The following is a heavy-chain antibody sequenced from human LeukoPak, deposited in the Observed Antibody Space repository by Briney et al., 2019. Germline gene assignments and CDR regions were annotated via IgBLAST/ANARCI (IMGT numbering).Heavy chain of an antibody. D-gene: IGHD1-26*01. J-gene: IGHJ4*02. Sequence: SETLSLTCTVSGGSISSSSYFWAWIRQPPGKGLEWIASVYYSGSTFYSPPLKSRVTMSTDSSKNQFSLKLSSVTAADTAVYYCARRSGSYSPPDYWGQGTLVTVSS. CDR3: ARRSGSYSPPDY. CDR1: GGSISSSSYF. CDR2: VYYSGST. V-gene: IGHV4-39*07.